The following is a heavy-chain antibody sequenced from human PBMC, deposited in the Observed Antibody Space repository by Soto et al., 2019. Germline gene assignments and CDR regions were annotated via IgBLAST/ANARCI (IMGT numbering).Heavy chain of an antibody. CDR3: TTDTLLWFGESFDY. Sequence: EVQVVESGGGLVKPGGSLRLSCAASGFTFSNAWMSWVRQAPGKGLEWVGRIKSKTDGGTTDYAAPVKGRFTISRDDSKNTLYLQMNSLKTEDTAVYYCTTDTLLWFGESFDYWGQGTLVTVSS. CDR1: GFTFSNAW. J-gene: IGHJ4*02. CDR2: IKSKTDGGTT. V-gene: IGHV3-15*01. D-gene: IGHD3-10*01.